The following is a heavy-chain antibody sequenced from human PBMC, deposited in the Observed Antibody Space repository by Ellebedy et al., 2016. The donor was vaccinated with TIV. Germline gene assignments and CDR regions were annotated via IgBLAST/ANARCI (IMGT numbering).Heavy chain of an antibody. CDR3: ARAVPHFDI. CDR2: TYYRSKWYN. J-gene: IGHJ3*02. Sequence: SETLSLTCAISGDSVSSTGATWNWIRQSPSRGLEWLGRTYYRSKWYNEYAPSVSSRITINPDTSKNKFSLQLNSVTPEDTAVYYCARAVPHFDIWGQGTMVSVSS. CDR1: GDSVSSTGAT. V-gene: IGHV6-1*01.